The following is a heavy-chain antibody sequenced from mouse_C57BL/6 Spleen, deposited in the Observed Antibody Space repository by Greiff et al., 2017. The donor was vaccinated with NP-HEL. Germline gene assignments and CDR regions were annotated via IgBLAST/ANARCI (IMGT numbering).Heavy chain of an antibody. CDR3: TNDYYGSSRWFAY. J-gene: IGHJ3*01. D-gene: IGHD1-1*01. Sequence: VQLQQSGAELVRPGASVKLSCTASGFNIKDYYMHWVKQRPEQGLEWIGRIDPEDGDTEYAPKFQGKATMTADTSSNTAYLQLSSLTSEDTAVYYCTNDYYGSSRWFAYWGQGTLVTVSA. CDR1: GFNIKDYY. V-gene: IGHV14-1*01. CDR2: IDPEDGDT.